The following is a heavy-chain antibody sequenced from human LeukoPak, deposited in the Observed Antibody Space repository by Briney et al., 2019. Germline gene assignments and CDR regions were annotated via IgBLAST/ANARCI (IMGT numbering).Heavy chain of an antibody. Sequence: SETLSLTCAVYGGSFSGYYWSWIRQPPGKGLEWIGEINHSGSTNYNPSLKSRVTISVDTSKNQFSLKLSSVTAADTAVYYCARGVVAATEIDYWGQGALVTVSS. CDR1: GGSFSGYY. CDR2: INHSGST. D-gene: IGHD6-13*01. J-gene: IGHJ4*02. V-gene: IGHV4-34*01. CDR3: ARGVVAATEIDY.